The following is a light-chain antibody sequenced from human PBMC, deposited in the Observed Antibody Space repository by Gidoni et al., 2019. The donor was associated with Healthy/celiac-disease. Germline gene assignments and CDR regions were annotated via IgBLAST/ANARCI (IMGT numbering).Light chain of an antibody. Sequence: DIVMIQPPDSLLVSLAERPTTICNSCQSVLYSPNNKNYLAWYQQKPGQPPKLLIYWASTRESGVPDRFSGSGSGTDFTLTISRLQAEDVAVYYCKQYYRTPCSFGQGTKLEIK. CDR3: KQYYRTPCS. CDR1: QSVLYSPNNKNY. V-gene: IGKV4-1*01. CDR2: WAS. J-gene: IGKJ2*04.